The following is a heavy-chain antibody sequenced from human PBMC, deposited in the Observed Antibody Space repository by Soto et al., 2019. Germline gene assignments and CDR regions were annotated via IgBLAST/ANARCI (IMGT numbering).Heavy chain of an antibody. CDR3: TNTQFWSGYYGETYYYGMDV. J-gene: IGHJ6*02. Sequence: GSLRLSCAASVFTFRSYAMSWVRQAPGKGLEWVSAISGSGCSTYYADSVKGRFTISRDNSKNTLYLQMNSLRAEDTAVYYCTNTQFWSGYYGETYYYGMDVWGQGTTVTVS. D-gene: IGHD3-3*02. CDR1: VFTFRSYA. CDR2: ISGSGCST. V-gene: IGHV3-23*01.